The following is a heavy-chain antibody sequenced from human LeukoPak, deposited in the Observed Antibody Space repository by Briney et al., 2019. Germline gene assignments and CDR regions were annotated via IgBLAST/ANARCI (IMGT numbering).Heavy chain of an antibody. J-gene: IGHJ4*02. V-gene: IGHV3-20*01. D-gene: IGHD3-10*01. CDR2: INWNGGST. Sequence: GGSLRLSCAASGFTFDDYGMSWVRQAPGKGLEWVSGINWNGGSTGYADSVKGRFTISRDNAKNSLYLQMNSLRAEDTALYHCARDFPNSMIRGIISWWGQGTLVTVSS. CDR1: GFTFDDYG. CDR3: ARDFPNSMIRGIISW.